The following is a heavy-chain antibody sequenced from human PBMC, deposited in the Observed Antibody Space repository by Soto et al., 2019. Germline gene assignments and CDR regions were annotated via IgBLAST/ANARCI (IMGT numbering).Heavy chain of an antibody. CDR1: GFTFSSYA. V-gene: IGHV3-30-3*01. CDR3: ARGAYYYDSSGPIDY. Sequence: GGSLRLSCAASGFTFSSYAMHWVRQAPGKGLEWVAVISYDGSNKYYADSVKGRFTISRDNSKNTLYLQMNSLRAEDTAVYYCARGAYYYDSSGPIDYWGQGTLVTVSS. D-gene: IGHD3-22*01. CDR2: ISYDGSNK. J-gene: IGHJ4*02.